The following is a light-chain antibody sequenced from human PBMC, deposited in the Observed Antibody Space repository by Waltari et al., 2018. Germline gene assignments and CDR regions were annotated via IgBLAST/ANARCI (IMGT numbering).Light chain of an antibody. CDR2: VNSDGSH. Sequence: QLVLTQSPSASASLGASINLPCTQSSVHSSNIIARLQQQPERGPRYFMKVNSDGSHSKGDDIPDRFSGSSSGAERYLTISSLQSEDEADYYCQTGGHGTWVFGGGTKVTVL. CDR1: SVHSSNI. J-gene: IGLJ3*02. V-gene: IGLV4-69*01. CDR3: QTGGHGTWV.